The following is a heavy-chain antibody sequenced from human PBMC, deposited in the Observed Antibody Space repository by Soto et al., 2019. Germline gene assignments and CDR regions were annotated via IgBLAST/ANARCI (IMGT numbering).Heavy chain of an antibody. D-gene: IGHD3-10*01. CDR1: GFTFSSYW. J-gene: IGHJ6*02. CDR3: ARDGARRYMVRGAEIYYYYGMDV. Sequence: GGSLRLSCAASGFTFSSYWMSWVRQAPGKGLEWGAKIKQDGRGKYYGDSVKGRFTISRENAKNSLYLKMTSLRAEDTAVYYCARDGARRYMVRGAEIYYYYGMDVWGQGTTVTVSS. CDR2: IKQDGRGK. V-gene: IGHV3-7*01.